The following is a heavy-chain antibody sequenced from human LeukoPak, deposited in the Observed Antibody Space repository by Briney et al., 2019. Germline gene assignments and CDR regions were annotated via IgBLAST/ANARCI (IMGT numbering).Heavy chain of an antibody. Sequence: GGPPRLSCAASGFPLSSTYMSWVRPAAGKALEWVSVIYSGGSTYYADSVKGRFTISRDNSKNTVYLQMNSLRSEDTAVYYCARDQRYCSSARCTDFDYWGQGTLVTVSS. CDR3: ARDQRYCSSARCTDFDY. D-gene: IGHD2-2*01. CDR1: GFPLSSTY. J-gene: IGHJ4*02. V-gene: IGHV3-66*02. CDR2: IYSGGST.